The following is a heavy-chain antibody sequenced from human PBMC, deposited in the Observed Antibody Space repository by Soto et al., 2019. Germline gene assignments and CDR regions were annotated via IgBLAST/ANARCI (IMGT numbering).Heavy chain of an antibody. V-gene: IGHV1-3*01. CDR2: INAGNGNT. J-gene: IGHJ6*02. Sequence: ASVKVSCKASGYTFTSYAMHWVRQAPGQRLEWMGWINAGNGNTKYSQKFQGRVTITRDTSASTAYMELSSLRSEDTAVYYCARGPYSSCWDYYYYGMDVWGQGTTVTVSS. CDR1: GYTFTSYA. D-gene: IGHD6-19*01. CDR3: ARGPYSSCWDYYYYGMDV.